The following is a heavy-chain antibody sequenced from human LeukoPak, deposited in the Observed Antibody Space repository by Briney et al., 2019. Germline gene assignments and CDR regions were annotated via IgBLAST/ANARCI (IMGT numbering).Heavy chain of an antibody. V-gene: IGHV4-34*01. CDR1: GGSLSGYY. J-gene: IGHJ4*02. Sequence: SETLSLTCAVYGGSLSGYYWSWIRQPPGKGLEWIGEINHSGSTYYNPSLKSRVTISVDRSKNQFSLKLSSVTAADTAVYYCARASAYYYYFDYWGQGTLVTVSS. CDR3: ARASAYYYYFDY. D-gene: IGHD2/OR15-2a*01. CDR2: INHSGST.